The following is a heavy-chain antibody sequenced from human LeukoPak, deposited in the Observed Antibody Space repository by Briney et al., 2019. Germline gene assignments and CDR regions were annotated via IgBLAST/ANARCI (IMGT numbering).Heavy chain of an antibody. CDR2: INPNSGGT. CDR3: ARKSAARSTSEFDC. CDR1: GGTFSSYA. Sequence: ASVKVSCKASGGTFSSYAINWVRQAPGQGLEWMGWINPNSGGTNYAQKFQGRVTMTSDTSISTAYMELSSLRSDDTAVYYCARKSAARSTSEFDCWGQGTLVTVSS. D-gene: IGHD2-2*01. J-gene: IGHJ4*02. V-gene: IGHV1-2*02.